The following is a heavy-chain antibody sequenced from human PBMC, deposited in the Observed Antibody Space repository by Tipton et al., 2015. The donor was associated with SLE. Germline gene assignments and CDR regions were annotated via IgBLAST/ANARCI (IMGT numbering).Heavy chain of an antibody. CDR1: GFTFSSYG. V-gene: IGHV3-7*01. Sequence: SLRLSCAASGFTFSSYGMHWVRQAPGKGLEWVANIKQDGSEKYYVDSVKGRFTISRDNAKNSLYLQMNSLRAEDTAVYYCARDSLGIDYWGQGTLVTVSS. J-gene: IGHJ4*02. CDR3: ARDSLGIDY. D-gene: IGHD7-27*01. CDR2: IKQDGSEK.